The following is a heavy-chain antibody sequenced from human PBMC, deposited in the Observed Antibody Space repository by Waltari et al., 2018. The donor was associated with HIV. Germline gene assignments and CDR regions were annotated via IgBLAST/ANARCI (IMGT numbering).Heavy chain of an antibody. CDR1: GSTLYTFS. V-gene: IGHV3-21*01. CDR3: ASEDFWSGPHY. CDR2: ISSTSSFI. Sequence: EVQLVESGGGLVKTGGSMQLSWVASGSTLYTFSMKGVRQAPGKVLEWVSSISSTSSFIYYADSVKGRFTISRDNAKNSLYLQINNLRAEDTAVYYCASEDFWSGPHYWGQGTLVTVSS. D-gene: IGHD3-3*01. J-gene: IGHJ4*02.